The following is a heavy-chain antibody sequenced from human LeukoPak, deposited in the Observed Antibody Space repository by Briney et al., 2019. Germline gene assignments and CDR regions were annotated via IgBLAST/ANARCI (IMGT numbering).Heavy chain of an antibody. CDR2: IYYSGSA. CDR3: ARGSVISLIDY. V-gene: IGHV4-39*02. J-gene: IGHJ4*02. CDR1: GGSISSSTYY. Sequence: SETLSLTCTVSGGSISSSTYYWGWIRQPPGKGLEWIGSIYYSGSAFYNPSLKSRVTISVDSSNNHFSLKLNSVTAADTAVYYCARGSVISLIDYWGQGTLVTVSS. D-gene: IGHD2/OR15-2a*01.